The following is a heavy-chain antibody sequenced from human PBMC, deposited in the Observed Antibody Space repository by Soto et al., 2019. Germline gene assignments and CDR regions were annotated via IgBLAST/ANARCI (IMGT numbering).Heavy chain of an antibody. V-gene: IGHV4-34*01. D-gene: IGHD3-16*02. CDR2: INHSGST. CDR3: ARGGNDYIWGSYRYPRSFDY. J-gene: IGHJ4*02. Sequence: SETLSLTCAVYGGSFSGYYWSWIRQPPGKGLEWIGEINHSGSTNYNPSLKSRVTISVDTSKNQFSLKLSSVTAADTAVYYCARGGNDYIWGSYRYPRSFDYWGQGTLVTVSS. CDR1: GGSFSGYY.